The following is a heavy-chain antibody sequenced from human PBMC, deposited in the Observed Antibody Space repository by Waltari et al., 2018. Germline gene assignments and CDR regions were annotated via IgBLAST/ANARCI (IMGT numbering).Heavy chain of an antibody. V-gene: IGHV3-23*04. CDR3: ANKWGGELIYYFDY. CDR2: SSGTGDST. Sequence: EVQLVESGGGLVQPGGSLRLSCAGSGFTFSTYAMNWVRQAPGKGLGWVSASSGTGDSTYYADSVKGRFTMSRDNSKNTLYLQMNSLRAEDTAIYYCANKWGGELIYYFDYWGQGTLVTVSS. CDR1: GFTFSTYA. D-gene: IGHD1-26*01. J-gene: IGHJ4*02.